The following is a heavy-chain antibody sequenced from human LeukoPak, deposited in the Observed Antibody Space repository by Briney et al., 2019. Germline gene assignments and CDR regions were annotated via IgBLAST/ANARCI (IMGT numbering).Heavy chain of an antibody. V-gene: IGHV3-13*01. CDR1: GFTFSSYD. CDR3: ASIRSGSYYFDY. J-gene: IGHJ4*02. CDR2: IGTAGDT. Sequence: GGSLRLSCAASGFTFSSYDMHWVRQATGKGLEWVSAIGTAGDTYYPGSVKGRFTISRENAKNSLYLQMNSLRAGDTAVYYCASIRSGSYYFDYWSQGTLVTVSS. D-gene: IGHD1-26*01.